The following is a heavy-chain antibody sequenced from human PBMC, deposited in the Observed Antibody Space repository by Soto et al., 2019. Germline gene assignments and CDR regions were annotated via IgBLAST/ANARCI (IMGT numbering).Heavy chain of an antibody. Sequence: QVQLVQSGAEVKKPGSSVKVSCKASGGTFSSYAISWVRQAPGQGLEWMGGIIPIFGTANYAQKFQGSGTITAEKSTSTAYMELSSLRSEDTAVYYCARAWRYYYGSGSYNYWGQGTLVTVSS. CDR1: GGTFSSYA. D-gene: IGHD3-10*01. V-gene: IGHV1-69*06. J-gene: IGHJ4*02. CDR2: IIPIFGTA. CDR3: ARAWRYYYGSGSYNY.